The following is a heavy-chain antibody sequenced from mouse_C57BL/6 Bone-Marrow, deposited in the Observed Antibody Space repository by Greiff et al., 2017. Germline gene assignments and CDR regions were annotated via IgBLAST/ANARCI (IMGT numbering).Heavy chain of an antibody. CDR2: ISSGGDYI. CDR3: TRVSYGYWYFDV. CDR1: GFTFSSYA. Sequence: EVMLVESGEGLVKPGGSLKLSCAASGFTFSSYAMSWVRQTPEKRLEWVAYISSGGDYIYYADPVKGRFPISRDNARNTLYLQMSSLKAEDTAMYYCTRVSYGYWYFDVWGTGTTVTVSS. D-gene: IGHD1-1*01. V-gene: IGHV5-9-1*02. J-gene: IGHJ1*03.